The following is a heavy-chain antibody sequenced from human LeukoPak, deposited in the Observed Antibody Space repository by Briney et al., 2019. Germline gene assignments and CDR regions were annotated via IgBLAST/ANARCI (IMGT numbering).Heavy chain of an antibody. V-gene: IGHV3-64*01. CDR1: GFTFSSYA. CDR2: ISSNGGST. Sequence: PGGSLRLSCAASGFTFSSYATHWVRQAPGKGLEYVSAISSNGGSTYYANSVKGRFTISRDNSKNTLYLQMGSLRAEDTAVHYCARDRTQLYYYGMDVWGQGTTVTVSS. J-gene: IGHJ6*02. CDR3: ARDRTQLYYYGMDV. D-gene: IGHD5-18*01.